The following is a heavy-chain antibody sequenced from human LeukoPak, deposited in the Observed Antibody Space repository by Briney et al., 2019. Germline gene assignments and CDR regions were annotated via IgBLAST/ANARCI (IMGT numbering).Heavy chain of an antibody. CDR3: ARAGRWEGRPHAFDI. Sequence: SETLSLTCTVSGGSISSYYWSWIRQPPGKGLERIGYIYYSGITNYNPSLKSRVTISVDTSKNQFSLKLSSVTAADTAVYYCARAGRWEGRPHAFDIWGQGTMVTVSS. D-gene: IGHD1-26*01. J-gene: IGHJ3*02. CDR2: IYYSGIT. V-gene: IGHV4-59*01. CDR1: GGSISSYY.